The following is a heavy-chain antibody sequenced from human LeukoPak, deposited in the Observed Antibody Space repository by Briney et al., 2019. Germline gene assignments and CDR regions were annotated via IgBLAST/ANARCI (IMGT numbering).Heavy chain of an antibody. D-gene: IGHD7-27*01. Sequence: SETLSLTCTVSGGSISSGDYYWSWIRQPPGKGLEWIGYIYYSGSTYYNPSLKSRVIISVDTSKNQFSLKLSSVTAADTAVYYCAREASRWNLSGGDYWGQGTLVTVSS. CDR3: AREASRWNLSGGDY. V-gene: IGHV4-30-4*08. J-gene: IGHJ4*02. CDR1: GGSISSGDYY. CDR2: IYYSGST.